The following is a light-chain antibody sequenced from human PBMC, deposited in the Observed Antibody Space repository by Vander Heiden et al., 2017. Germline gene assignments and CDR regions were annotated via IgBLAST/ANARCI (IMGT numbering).Light chain of an antibody. V-gene: IGLV3-1*01. Sequence: SYDLTQPPSVPVCPGHTDSIHRSGDKLGGKYACGYQQKPGQSPMLDIYQDSKRPSGITERFSGTNSGNTATLTISGTQAMDEADYCCQAWDRSTEVFGTGTKVTVL. CDR2: QDS. CDR3: QAWDRSTEV. J-gene: IGLJ1*01. CDR1: KLGGKY.